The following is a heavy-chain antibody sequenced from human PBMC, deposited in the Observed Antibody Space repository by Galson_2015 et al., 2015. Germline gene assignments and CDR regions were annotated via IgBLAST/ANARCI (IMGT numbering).Heavy chain of an antibody. V-gene: IGHV1-69*06. CDR1: GGTFSSYA. Sequence: SVKVSCKASGGTFSSYAISWVRQAPGQGLEWMGGIIPIFGTANYAQKFQGRVTITADKSTSTAYMELSSLRSEDTAVYYCARGPIFGEGYYYYMDVWGKGTTVTVSS. CDR3: ARGPIFGEGYYYYMDV. CDR2: IIPIFGTA. D-gene: IGHD3-3*01. J-gene: IGHJ6*03.